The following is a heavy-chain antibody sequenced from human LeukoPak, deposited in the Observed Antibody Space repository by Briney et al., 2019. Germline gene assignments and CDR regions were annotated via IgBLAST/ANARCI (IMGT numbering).Heavy chain of an antibody. CDR3: ARVLLRYYGSGPGY. CDR1: GGSFSGYY. CDR2: INHSGST. V-gene: IGHV4-34*01. Sequence: SETLSLTCAVYGGSFSGYYWRWIRQPPGKGLEWIGEINHSGSTNYNPSLKSRVTISVDTSKNQFSLKLSSVTAADTAVFYCARVLLRYYGSGPGYWGQGTLVTVSS. D-gene: IGHD3-10*01. J-gene: IGHJ4*02.